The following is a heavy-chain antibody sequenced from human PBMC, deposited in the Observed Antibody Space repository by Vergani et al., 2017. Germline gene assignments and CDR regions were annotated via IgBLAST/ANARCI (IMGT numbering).Heavy chain of an antibody. CDR3: ARHTSPRIEDYFDY. Sequence: QLQLQESGPGLVKPSETLSLTCTVSGGSISSSSYYWGWIRQPPGKGLEWIGSIYYSGSTYYNPSLKSRVTISGDTSKNQFSLKLSSVTAADTAVYYCARHTSPRIEDYFDYWGQGTLVTVSS. CDR2: IYYSGST. D-gene: IGHD2-2*01. CDR1: GGSISSSSYY. V-gene: IGHV4-39*07. J-gene: IGHJ4*02.